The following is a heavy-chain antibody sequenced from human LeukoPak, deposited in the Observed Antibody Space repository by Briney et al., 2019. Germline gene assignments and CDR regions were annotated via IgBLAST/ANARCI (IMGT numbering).Heavy chain of an antibody. CDR1: VGSISSSSYY. Sequence: SETLSLTCTVSVGSISSSSYYWGWIRQPPGKGLEWIGSIYYSGSTYYNPSLKSRVTISVDTSKNQFSLKLSSVTAADTAVYYCARHVQWLVYARWFDPWGQGTLVTVSS. D-gene: IGHD6-19*01. CDR3: ARHVQWLVYARWFDP. CDR2: IYYSGST. V-gene: IGHV4-39*01. J-gene: IGHJ5*02.